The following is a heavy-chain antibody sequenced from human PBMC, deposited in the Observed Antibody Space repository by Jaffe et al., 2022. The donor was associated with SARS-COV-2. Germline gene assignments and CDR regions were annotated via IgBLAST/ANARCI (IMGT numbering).Heavy chain of an antibody. CDR3: ARDQSTQTSQWVVVAARYYYGMDV. V-gene: IGHV3-21*01. J-gene: IGHJ6*02. CDR1: GFTFSSYS. CDR2: ISSSSSYI. Sequence: EVQLVESGGGLVKPGGSLRLSCAASGFTFSSYSMNWVRQAPGKGLEWVSSISSSSSYIYYADSVKGRFTISRDNAKNSLYLQMNSLRAEDTAVYYCARDQSTQTSQWVVVAARYYYGMDVWGQGTTVTVSS. D-gene: IGHD2-15*01.